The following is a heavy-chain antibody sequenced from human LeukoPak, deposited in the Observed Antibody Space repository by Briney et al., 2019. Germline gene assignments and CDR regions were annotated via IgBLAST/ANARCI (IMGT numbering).Heavy chain of an antibody. Sequence: SETLSLTCTVSGGSISSGGYYWSWIRQHPGKGLEWIGYIYYSGSTYYNPSLKSRVTISVDTSKNQFSLKLSSVTAADTAVYYCARVCSSTSRTYYYYGMDVWGQGTTVTVSS. V-gene: IGHV4-31*03. CDR3: ARVCSSTSRTYYYYGMDV. D-gene: IGHD2-2*01. CDR1: GGSISSGGYY. CDR2: IYYSGST. J-gene: IGHJ6*02.